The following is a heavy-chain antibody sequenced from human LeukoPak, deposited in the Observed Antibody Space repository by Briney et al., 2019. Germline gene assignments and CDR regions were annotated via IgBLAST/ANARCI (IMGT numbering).Heavy chain of an antibody. CDR2: IYYSGST. J-gene: IGHJ4*02. CDR1: GGSISSYY. Sequence: PSETLSLTCTVSGGSISSYYWSWIRQLPGKGLEWIGYIYYSGSTNYNPSLKSRVTISVDTSKNQFSLTLSSVTAADTAVSYCARARGTRYCSGGSCYSLGRAFDYWGQGTLVTVSS. D-gene: IGHD2-15*01. CDR3: ARARGTRYCSGGSCYSLGRAFDY. V-gene: IGHV4-59*01.